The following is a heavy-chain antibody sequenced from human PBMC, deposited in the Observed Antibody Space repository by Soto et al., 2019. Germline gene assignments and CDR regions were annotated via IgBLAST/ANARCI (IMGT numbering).Heavy chain of an antibody. Sequence: GGSLRLSCAASGFTFNSYWIHWVRQAPGEGLVWVSRINGDGSTTNYADSVKGRFASSRDNAKNTLYLQMNSLRAEDTAVYYSERGGSGALSFASWGQGTLVPVSP. CDR3: ERGGSGALSFAS. J-gene: IGHJ4*02. D-gene: IGHD3-10*01. CDR2: INGDGSTT. CDR1: GFTFNSYW. V-gene: IGHV3-74*01.